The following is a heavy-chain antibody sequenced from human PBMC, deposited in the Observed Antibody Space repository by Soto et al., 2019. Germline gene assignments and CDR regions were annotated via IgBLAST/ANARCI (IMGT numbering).Heavy chain of an antibody. CDR2: IYYSGST. J-gene: IGHJ4*02. Sequence: QVQLQESGPGLGKPSETLSLTCTVSGGSIGSYYWSWIRQPPGKGLEWIGYIYYSGSTNYNPSLKSRVTISVDTSKNQFSLKLSSVTAADTAVYYCARHWGFWADYWGQGTLVTVSS. CDR1: GGSIGSYY. CDR3: ARHWGFWADY. V-gene: IGHV4-59*08. D-gene: IGHD3-16*01.